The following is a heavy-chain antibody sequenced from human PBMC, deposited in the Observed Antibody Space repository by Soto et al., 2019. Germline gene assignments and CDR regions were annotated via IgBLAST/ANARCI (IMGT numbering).Heavy chain of an antibody. CDR1: GYSISSGYY. D-gene: IGHD3-22*01. CDR3: ASATDDSSGSYYFDY. CDR2: IYHSGST. J-gene: IGHJ4*02. V-gene: IGHV4-38-2*01. Sequence: SETLSLTCAVSGYSISSGYYWGWIRQPPGKGLEWIGSIYHSGSTYYNPSLKSRVTISVDTSKNQFSLKLSSVTAADTAVYYCASATDDSSGSYYFDYWGQGTLVTVSS.